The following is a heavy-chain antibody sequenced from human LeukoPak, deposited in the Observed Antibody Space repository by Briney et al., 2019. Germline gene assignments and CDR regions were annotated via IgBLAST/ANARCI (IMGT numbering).Heavy chain of an antibody. CDR2: ISDTGGFT. V-gene: IGHV3-23*01. D-gene: IGHD4-17*01. J-gene: IGHJ4*02. Sequence: GGSLRLSCAASGFTFTRYAMTWGRQAPGKGLEWVSTISDTGGFTFYADSVKGRFTISRDNSKNTLYLQMNSLRADDTAVYYCANAPTGTYRFDYWGQGTLVTVSS. CDR1: GFTFTRYA. CDR3: ANAPTGTYRFDY.